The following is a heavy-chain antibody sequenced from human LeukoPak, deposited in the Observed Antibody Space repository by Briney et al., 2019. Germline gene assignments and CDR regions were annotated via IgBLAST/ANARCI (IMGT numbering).Heavy chain of an antibody. V-gene: IGHV4-38-2*02. Sequence: SETLSLTCTVSGYSISSGYYWGWIRPPPGKGLEWIGTIYHSGSTYYNPSLESRVTIPVDTSKNQFSLKLSSVTAADTAVYYCARGSVEMATIDHLFDYWGQGTLVTVSS. J-gene: IGHJ4*02. D-gene: IGHD5-24*01. CDR2: IYHSGST. CDR1: GYSISSGYY. CDR3: ARGSVEMATIDHLFDY.